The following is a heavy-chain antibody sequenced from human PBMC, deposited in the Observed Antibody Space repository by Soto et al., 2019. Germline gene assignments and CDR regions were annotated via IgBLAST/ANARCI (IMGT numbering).Heavy chain of an antibody. Sequence: EVQLVDSGGGLVKPGGSLILACEASGFSVSKAWMNWVRQAPGKGLEWVGRIKTRDECETTNYAAPVKGRFTISRDESKNPLYLQLSCLKTEDPAVYYCTTGSVEGFLGPGTTVTVSS. CDR2: IKTRDECETT. D-gene: IGHD2-15*01. CDR1: GFSVSKAW. CDR3: TTGSVEGF. V-gene: IGHV3-15*07. J-gene: IGHJ6*02.